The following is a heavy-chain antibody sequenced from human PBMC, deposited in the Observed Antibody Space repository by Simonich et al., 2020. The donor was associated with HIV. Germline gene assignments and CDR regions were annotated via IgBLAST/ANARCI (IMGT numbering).Heavy chain of an antibody. CDR3: TSSDYDSSDYYYRYFQH. V-gene: IGHV3-49*03. J-gene: IGHJ1*01. CDR2: IRSKAYGGTT. Sequence: EVQLVESGGGLVQPGRSLRLSCTASGFTFGDYAMRWFRQAPGKGLGWVGFIRSKAYGGTTEYAASVKGRFTISRDDSKRIAYLQMNSLKTEDTAVYYCTSSDYDSSDYYYRYFQHWGQGTLVTVSS. CDR1: GFTFGDYA. D-gene: IGHD3-22*01.